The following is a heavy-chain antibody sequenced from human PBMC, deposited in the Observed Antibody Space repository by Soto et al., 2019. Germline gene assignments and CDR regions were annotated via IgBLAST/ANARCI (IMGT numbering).Heavy chain of an antibody. CDR3: ARNEGQLATRGAFDI. CDR1: GFTVSSNY. V-gene: IGHV3-53*01. Sequence: EVQLVESGEGLVQPGGSLRLSCAASGFTVSSNYMSWVRQAPGKGLEWVSVIYSGGSTYYADSVKGRFTISRDNSKNTLYLQMNSLRAEDTAVYYCARNEGQLATRGAFDIWGQGTMVTVSS. D-gene: IGHD6-6*01. CDR2: IYSGGST. J-gene: IGHJ3*02.